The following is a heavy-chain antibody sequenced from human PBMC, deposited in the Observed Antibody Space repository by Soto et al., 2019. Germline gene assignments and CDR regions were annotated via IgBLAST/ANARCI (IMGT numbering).Heavy chain of an antibody. D-gene: IGHD6-19*01. V-gene: IGHV4-4*02. J-gene: IGHJ4*02. CDR1: GGSISSSHF. Sequence: QVLLQESGPGLVQPSGTLSLSCAVSGGSISSSHFWGWVRQPPGKGLEWVGDISHSGSVNYNPSLKGRVTISIDKSKNPFSLKLNSVTAADTAVYYCARSFGWYAIDYWGQGTLVIVSS. CDR3: ARSFGWYAIDY. CDR2: ISHSGSV.